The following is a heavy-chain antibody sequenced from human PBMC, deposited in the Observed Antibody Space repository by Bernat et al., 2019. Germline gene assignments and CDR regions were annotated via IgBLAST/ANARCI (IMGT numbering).Heavy chain of an antibody. CDR3: ATPRVATILY. CDR1: GFTFRSHW. D-gene: IGHD5-12*01. V-gene: IGHV3-7*01. Sequence: EVQLVESGGGLAQPGGSLRLSCAASGFTFRSHWMSWVRQASGNGLEWVANIKQDGSEKYYVDSVKGRFTISRDNAKKSLYRQMNSLRAEDTAVYYCATPRVATILYWGQGTLVTVSS. J-gene: IGHJ4*02. CDR2: IKQDGSEK.